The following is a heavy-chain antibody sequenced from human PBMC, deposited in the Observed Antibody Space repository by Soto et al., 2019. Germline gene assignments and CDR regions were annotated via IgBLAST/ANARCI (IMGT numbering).Heavy chain of an antibody. Sequence: SETLSLTCTVSGGSISSYTYYWGWIRQPPGKGLEWIGSIYYTGSTYYNPSLKSRVAISADTSKNQLSLKLTSVTAAETAVYYCARHLSGSQRAYYYGMDVWGQGTTVTVSS. V-gene: IGHV4-39*01. CDR2: IYYTGST. CDR3: ARHLSGSQRAYYYGMDV. J-gene: IGHJ6*02. D-gene: IGHD1-26*01. CDR1: GGSISSYTYY.